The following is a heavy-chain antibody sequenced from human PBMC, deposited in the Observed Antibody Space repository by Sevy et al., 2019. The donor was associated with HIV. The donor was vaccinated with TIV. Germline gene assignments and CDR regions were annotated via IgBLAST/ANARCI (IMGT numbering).Heavy chain of an antibody. J-gene: IGHJ6*02. CDR2: ISYDGSNK. Sequence: GGSLRLSCAASGFTFSSYAMLWVRQAPGKGLEWVAVISYDGSNKYYADSVKGRFTISRDNSKNTLYLQMNSLRAEDTAVYYCASLGYCSGGSCYSYYYYGMDVWGQGTTVTVSS. D-gene: IGHD2-15*01. CDR3: ASLGYCSGGSCYSYYYYGMDV. V-gene: IGHV3-30-3*01. CDR1: GFTFSSYA.